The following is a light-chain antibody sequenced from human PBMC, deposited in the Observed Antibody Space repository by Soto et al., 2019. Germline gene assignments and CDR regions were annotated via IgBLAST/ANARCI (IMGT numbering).Light chain of an antibody. CDR2: TVS. V-gene: IGKV1-39*01. Sequence: DIQMTQSPSSLSASVGDRVTITCRASQSISNYLNWYQQKPGKAPKLLIYTVSRLQSGVPSRFSGSGSGTDFTLTISSLQPEDFATYYCQQSYSTPLTFGGGTKVEIK. J-gene: IGKJ4*01. CDR3: QQSYSTPLT. CDR1: QSISNY.